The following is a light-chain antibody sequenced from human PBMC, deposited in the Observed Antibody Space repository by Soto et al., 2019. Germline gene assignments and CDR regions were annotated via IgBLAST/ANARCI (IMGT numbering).Light chain of an antibody. CDR3: SSYAGSNNLV. J-gene: IGLJ3*02. V-gene: IGLV2-8*01. CDR1: SSDVGGYNY. Sequence: QSVLTQPPSASGSPGRSVTISCTGTSSDVGGYNYVSWYQQHPGKAPKLMIYEVSERPSGVPDRFSGSKSGNTASLTVSGLQAEDEADYYCSSYAGSNNLVFGGGTKLTVL. CDR2: EVS.